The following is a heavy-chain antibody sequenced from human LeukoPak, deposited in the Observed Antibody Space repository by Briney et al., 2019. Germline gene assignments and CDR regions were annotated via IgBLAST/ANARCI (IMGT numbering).Heavy chain of an antibody. CDR1: GFTFSGYS. CDR3: ARGGATIDY. D-gene: IGHD5-12*01. CDR2: ISTSSSTI. V-gene: IGHV3-48*02. Sequence: GGSLRLSCAASGFTFSGYSMNWVRQAPGKGLEWVSYISTSSSTIYYAASVRGRSTISRDNAKNSLYLQMDSLRDEDTAVYYCARGGATIDYWGQGTLVTVSS. J-gene: IGHJ4*02.